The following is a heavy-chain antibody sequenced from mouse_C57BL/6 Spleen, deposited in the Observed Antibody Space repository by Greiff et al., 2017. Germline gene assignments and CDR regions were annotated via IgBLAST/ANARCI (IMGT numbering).Heavy chain of an antibody. D-gene: IGHD1-1*01. CDR2: IDPENGDT. CDR1: GFNIKDDY. V-gene: IGHV14-4*01. Sequence: EVKLQQSGAELVRPGASVKLSCTASGFNIKDDYMHWVKQRPEQGLEWIGWIDPENGDTEYASKFQGKATITADTSSNTAYLQLSSLTSEDTAVYYCTIRQGDYSTWFAYWGQGTLVTVSA. J-gene: IGHJ3*01. CDR3: TIRQGDYSTWFAY.